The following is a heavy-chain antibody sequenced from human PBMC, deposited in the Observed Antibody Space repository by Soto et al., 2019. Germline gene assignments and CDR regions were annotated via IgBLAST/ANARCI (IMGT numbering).Heavy chain of an antibody. Sequence: GGSLRLSCAASGFTFSNAWMSWVRQAPGKGLEWVGRIKSKTDGGTTDYAAPVKGRFTISRDDSKNTLYLQMNSLKTEDTAVYYCTTAKSYCSGGSCYSLFSWGQGTLVTVSS. D-gene: IGHD2-15*01. J-gene: IGHJ4*02. CDR3: TTAKSYCSGGSCYSLFS. V-gene: IGHV3-15*01. CDR2: IKSKTDGGTT. CDR1: GFTFSNAW.